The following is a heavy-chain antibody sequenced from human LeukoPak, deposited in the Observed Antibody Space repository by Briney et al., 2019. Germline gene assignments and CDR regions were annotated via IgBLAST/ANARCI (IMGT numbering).Heavy chain of an antibody. J-gene: IGHJ6*02. D-gene: IGHD5-12*01. CDR3: ARGSGHDRVYYYGMDV. CDR1: GFTFSKFW. Sequence: GGSLRLSCAASGFTFSKFWMTWVRQAPGKEVEWVANIKQDGSEKSYVDSVKGRFTISRDNTKNSLYLQMSSLRVDDTAVYYCARGSGHDRVYYYGMDVWGQGTTVIVSS. CDR2: IKQDGSEK. V-gene: IGHV3-7*03.